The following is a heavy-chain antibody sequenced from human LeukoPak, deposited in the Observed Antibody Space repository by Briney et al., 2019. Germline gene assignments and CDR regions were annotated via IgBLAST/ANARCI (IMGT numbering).Heavy chain of an antibody. V-gene: IGHV4-59*01. J-gene: IGHJ4*02. CDR1: GGSISSYY. Sequence: SETLSLTCTVSGGSISSYYWSWIRQPPGKGLEWIGYIYYSGSTNYNPSLKSRVTISVDTSKNQFPLKLSSVTAADTAVYYCARWSSGWYDFDYWGQGTLVTVSS. D-gene: IGHD6-19*01. CDR2: IYYSGST. CDR3: ARWSSGWYDFDY.